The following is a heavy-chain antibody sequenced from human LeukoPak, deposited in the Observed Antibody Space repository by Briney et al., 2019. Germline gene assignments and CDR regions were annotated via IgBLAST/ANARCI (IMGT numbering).Heavy chain of an antibody. CDR3: ARDVSGSYYGGTDY. CDR1: GFTFSSYA. Sequence: GRSLTLSCAASGFTFSSYAMHWVRQAPGKGLEWVAVISYDGSNKYYADSVKGRFTISRDNSKNTLYLQMNSLRAEDTAVYYCARDVSGSYYGGTDYWGQGTLVTVSS. D-gene: IGHD1-26*01. CDR2: ISYDGSNK. J-gene: IGHJ4*02. V-gene: IGHV3-30*04.